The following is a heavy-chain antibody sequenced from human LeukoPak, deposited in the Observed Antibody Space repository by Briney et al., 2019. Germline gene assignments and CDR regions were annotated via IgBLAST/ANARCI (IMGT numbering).Heavy chain of an antibody. D-gene: IGHD2-21*01. V-gene: IGHV3-53*01. Sequence: GGSLRLSCAASGLTVSNTYMSWIRQSPGKGLEWVAVIFVGGNTDYAGSVKDRFTISRDNSKNTVYLQMNSLRSEDTAVFYCASGGDFEELPDAPGVEFFQLWGQGTPAIVSS. CDR1: GLTVSNTY. CDR2: IFVGGNT. CDR3: ASGGDFEELPDAPGVEFFQL. J-gene: IGHJ1*01.